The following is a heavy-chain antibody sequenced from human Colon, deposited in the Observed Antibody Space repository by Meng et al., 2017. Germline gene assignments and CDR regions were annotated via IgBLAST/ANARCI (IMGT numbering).Heavy chain of an antibody. CDR3: ARGPDILTGSFSSYFDY. V-gene: IGHV3-74*01. J-gene: IGHJ4*01. CDR1: DFTFSNYW. CDR2: INSDETNT. Sequence: GGSLRLSCAVSDFTFSNYWMHWVRQAPGKGLVWVAGINSDETNTNYADSVKGRFTISRDNAKNTLYLQMNSLRAEDAAVYYCARGPDILTGSFSSYFDYWGQGTQVTVSS. D-gene: IGHD3-9*01.